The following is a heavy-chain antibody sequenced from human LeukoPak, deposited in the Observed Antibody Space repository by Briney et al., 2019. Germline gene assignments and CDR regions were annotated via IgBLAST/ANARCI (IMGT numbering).Heavy chain of an antibody. V-gene: IGHV1-69*01. D-gene: IGHD2-2*01. J-gene: IGHJ4*02. CDR1: GGTFSSYA. CDR2: IIPIFGTA. Sequence: GSSVSVSCKASGGTFSSYAISWVRQAPGQGLEWMGGIIPIFGTANYAKKFQGRVTITADGSTSPAYMALRSLRSEDTAVYYCARSPYCSSPSCYAAAAGPFDYWGQGTLVTVSS. CDR3: ARSPYCSSPSCYAAAAGPFDY.